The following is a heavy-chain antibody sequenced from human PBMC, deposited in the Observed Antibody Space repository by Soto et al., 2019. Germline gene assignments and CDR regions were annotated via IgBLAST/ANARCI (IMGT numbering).Heavy chain of an antibody. CDR2: IYYSGST. D-gene: IGHD3-3*01. CDR3: ARVVYRRFLGWLYYFDY. J-gene: IGHJ4*02. V-gene: IGHV4-30-4*01. CDR1: GGSISSGDYY. Sequence: QVQLQESGPGLVKPSQTLSLTCTVSGGSISSGDYYWSWIRQPPGKGLEWIGYIYYSGSTYYNPSLKSRVTISVDTSKNQFSLKLSSVTAADTAVYYCARVVYRRFLGWLYYFDYWGQGTLVTVSS.